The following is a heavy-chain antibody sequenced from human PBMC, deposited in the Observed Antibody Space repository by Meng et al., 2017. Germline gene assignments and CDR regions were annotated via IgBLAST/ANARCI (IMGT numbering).Heavy chain of an antibody. D-gene: IGHD6-13*01. CDR1: GFIFSNYW. CDR2: IKQDGSVK. V-gene: IGHV3-7*01. J-gene: IGHJ4*02. Sequence: VQLVASGGGLVQPGGSLRLSCAASGFIFSNYWISWVSQAPGKGLEWVANIKQDGSVKSYVDSVRGRFTISRDNAKNSLYLQMNNLRADDTALYYCATSSAAAGNDWGQGTLVTVSS. CDR3: ATSSAAAGND.